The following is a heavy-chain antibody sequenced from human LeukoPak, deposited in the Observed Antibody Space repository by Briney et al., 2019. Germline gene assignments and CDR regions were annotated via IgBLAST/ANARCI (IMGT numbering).Heavy chain of an antibody. CDR3: AKDFYDSSGSRYDY. D-gene: IGHD3-22*01. V-gene: IGHV3-23*01. CDR1: GFTFSSYA. J-gene: IGHJ4*02. Sequence: GGSLRLSCAASGFTFSSYAMSWVRQAPGKGLEWVSAISGSGGSTYYADSVKGRFTISRDNSKNTLFMQMNSLRAEDTAVYYCAKDFYDSSGSRYDYWGQGTLVTVSS. CDR2: ISGSGGST.